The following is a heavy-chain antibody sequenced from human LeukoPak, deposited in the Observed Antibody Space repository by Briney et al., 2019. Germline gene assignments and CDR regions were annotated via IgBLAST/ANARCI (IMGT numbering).Heavy chain of an antibody. V-gene: IGHV1-18*01. CDR2: ISAYNGNT. J-gene: IGHJ5*02. CDR1: GYTFTSYG. CDR3: ARELSAGGSTP. D-gene: IGHD3-10*01. Sequence: ASVKVSRKVSGYTFTSYGISWVRQAPGQGLEWMGWISAYNGNTNYAQKLQGRVTMTTDTSTSTAYMELRSLRSDDTAVYYCARELSAGGSTPWGQGTLVTVSS.